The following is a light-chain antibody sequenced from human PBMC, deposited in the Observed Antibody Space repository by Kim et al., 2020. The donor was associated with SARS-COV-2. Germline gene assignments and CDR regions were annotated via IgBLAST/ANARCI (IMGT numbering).Light chain of an antibody. J-gene: IGKJ2*01. Sequence: SASVRDRVTITCRASQFIDNWLAWYQQKPGKAPNVLIYKTSTLQSGVPSRYSGSGSGTEYSLTISSLQPEDSATYYCQQYKSFPHSFGQGTKLEI. CDR3: QQYKSFPHS. V-gene: IGKV1-5*03. CDR2: KTS. CDR1: QFIDNW.